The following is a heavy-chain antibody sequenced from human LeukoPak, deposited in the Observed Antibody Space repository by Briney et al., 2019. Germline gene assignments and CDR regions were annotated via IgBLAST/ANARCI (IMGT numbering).Heavy chain of an antibody. Sequence: SETLSLTCTVSGGSISSYYWSWIRQPAGKGLEWIGRIYTSGSTSYNPSLTSGGTMSVDRTKNQFSLKLSSVTAADTAVYYCARVVYYDSSGYSDYWGQGTLVTVSS. J-gene: IGHJ4*02. CDR2: IYTSGST. V-gene: IGHV4-4*07. CDR1: GGSISSYY. CDR3: ARVVYYDSSGYSDY. D-gene: IGHD3-22*01.